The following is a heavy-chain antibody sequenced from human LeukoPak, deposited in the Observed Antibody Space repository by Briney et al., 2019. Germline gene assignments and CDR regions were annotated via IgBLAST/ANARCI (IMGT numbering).Heavy chain of an antibody. Sequence: SETLSLTCTVSGGSTSSGGYYWSWIRQHPGKGLEWIGYIYYSWSTYYNPSRNSRGTISVDTSKNQFSLNLSSVTAADTAVYYCARVGRYCSSTSCYGMDVWGQGTPVTVSS. J-gene: IGHJ6*02. V-gene: IGHV4-31*03. CDR1: GGSTSSGGYY. CDR3: ARVGRYCSSTSCYGMDV. D-gene: IGHD2-2*01. CDR2: IYYSWST.